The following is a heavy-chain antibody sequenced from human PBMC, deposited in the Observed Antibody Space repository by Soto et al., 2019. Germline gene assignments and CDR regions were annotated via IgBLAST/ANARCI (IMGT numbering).Heavy chain of an antibody. CDR2: IAPHSGRT. J-gene: IGHJ4*02. D-gene: IGHD3-10*01. CDR3: ARAATGSYHSAY. CDR1: GYAFTSYG. Sequence: QVQLVQSGPEVKKPGASVRVSCMTSGYAFTSYGVNWVRQAPGQGLEWMGWIAPHSGRTTYLPKFQGRVTISADASTNTGYMELRGLSSDDTGIYFCARAATGSYHSAYWGQGTVVTVSS. V-gene: IGHV1-18*04.